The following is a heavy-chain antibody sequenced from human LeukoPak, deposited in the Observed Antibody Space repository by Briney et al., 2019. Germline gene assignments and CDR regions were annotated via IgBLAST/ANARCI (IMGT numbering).Heavy chain of an antibody. D-gene: IGHD3-22*01. CDR2: ISSSGSTI. CDR1: GFTFSDYY. Sequence: GGSLRLSCAASGFTFSDYYMSWIRQAPGKGLEWVSYISSSGSTIYYADSVKGRFTISRDNAKNSLYLQMNSLRAEDTAVYYCAREYYDSSGYYWVRFDYRGQGTLVTVSS. J-gene: IGHJ4*02. V-gene: IGHV3-11*01. CDR3: AREYYDSSGYYWVRFDY.